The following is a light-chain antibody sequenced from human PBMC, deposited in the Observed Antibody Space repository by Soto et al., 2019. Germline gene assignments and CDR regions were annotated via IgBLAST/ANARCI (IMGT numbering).Light chain of an antibody. V-gene: IGKV3-11*01. CDR3: QQRSNWPPET. CDR1: QSVSSY. J-gene: IGKJ5*01. CDR2: DAS. Sequence: EIVLTQSPATLSLSPVERATLSCRASQSVSSYLAWYQQKPGQAPRLLIYDASNRATGIPARFSGSGSGTDFTLTISSLEPEDFAVYYCQQRSNWPPETFGQGTRL.